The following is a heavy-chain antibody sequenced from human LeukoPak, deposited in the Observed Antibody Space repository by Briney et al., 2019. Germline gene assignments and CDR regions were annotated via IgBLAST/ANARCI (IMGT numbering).Heavy chain of an antibody. CDR2: IIPIFDTA. CDR1: GGTFSSYA. J-gene: IGHJ5*02. V-gene: IGHV1-69*13. Sequence: GASVKVSCKASGGTFSSYAISWVRQAPGQGLEWMGGIIPIFDTANYAQKFQGRVTITADESTSTAYMELSSLKSEDTAVYYCARDQLSSWWFDPWGQGTLATVSS. D-gene: IGHD6-13*01. CDR3: ARDQLSSWWFDP.